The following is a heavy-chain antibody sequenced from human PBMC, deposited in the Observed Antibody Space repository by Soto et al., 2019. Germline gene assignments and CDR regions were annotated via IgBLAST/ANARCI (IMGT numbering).Heavy chain of an antibody. CDR2: IVVGTGST. Sequence: SVKVSCKASGFIFGTSAIQWVRQARGHRLEWIGWIVVGTGSTNYAQKFQDRVTFTRDMSTSTAFMELYSLIPEDTAVYYCARDQEAGGPIDYWGQGALVTVSS. J-gene: IGHJ4*02. V-gene: IGHV1-58*02. D-gene: IGHD3-10*01. CDR3: ARDQEAGGPIDY. CDR1: GFIFGTSA.